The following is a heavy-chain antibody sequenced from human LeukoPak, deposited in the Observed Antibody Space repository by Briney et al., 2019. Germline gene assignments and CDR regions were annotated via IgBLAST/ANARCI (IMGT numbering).Heavy chain of an antibody. J-gene: IGHJ4*02. CDR1: GGTFSSYA. CDR2: IIPILGIA. D-gene: IGHD3-22*01. CDR3: ASSPKYYYDSSGYYSEFDY. Sequence: SVKVSCKASGGTFSSYAISWVRQAPGQGLEWMGRIIPILGIANYAQEFQGRVTITADKSTSTAYMELSSLRSEDTAVYYCASSPKYYYDSSGYYSEFDYWGQGTLVTVSS. V-gene: IGHV1-69*04.